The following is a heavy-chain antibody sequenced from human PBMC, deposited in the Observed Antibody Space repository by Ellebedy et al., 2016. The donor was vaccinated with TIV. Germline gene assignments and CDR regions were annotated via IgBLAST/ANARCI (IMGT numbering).Heavy chain of an antibody. J-gene: IGHJ3*02. CDR3: ARERADDSPRVAFDI. Sequence: SETLSLTCTVSGGSISSSSYYWGWIRQPPGKGLEWIGSIYYSGSTNYNPSLKSRVTISVETSKNQFSLKLSSVTAADTAVYYCARERADDSPRVAFDIWGQGTMVSVSS. CDR1: GGSISSSSYY. CDR2: IYYSGST. V-gene: IGHV4-39*07. D-gene: IGHD2-21*02.